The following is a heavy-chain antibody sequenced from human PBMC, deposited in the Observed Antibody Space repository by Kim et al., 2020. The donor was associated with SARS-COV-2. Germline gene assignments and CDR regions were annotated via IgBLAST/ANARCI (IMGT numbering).Heavy chain of an antibody. D-gene: IGHD6-13*01. J-gene: IGHJ2*01. Sequence: SETLSLTCAVYGGSFSGYYWSWIRQPPGKGLEWIGEINHSGSTNYNPSLKSRVTISVDTSKNQFSLKLSSVTAADTAVYYCASGYSSTHGDWYFDLWGRGTLAT. V-gene: IGHV4-34*01. CDR2: INHSGST. CDR1: GGSFSGYY. CDR3: ASGYSSTHGDWYFDL.